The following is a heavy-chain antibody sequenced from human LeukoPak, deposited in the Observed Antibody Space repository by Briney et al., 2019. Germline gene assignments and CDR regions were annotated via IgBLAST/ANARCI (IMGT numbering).Heavy chain of an antibody. Sequence: PSETLSLTCSVSGYSISSGYYWGWIRQPPGKGLEWIGSIYHSGSTYYNPSLKSRVTISVDTSKNQFSLKLSSVTAADTAVYHCARDPSPHIVLMVYAMFGVFDYWGQGTLVTVSS. CDR3: ARDPSPHIVLMVYAMFGVFDY. CDR2: IYHSGST. J-gene: IGHJ4*02. V-gene: IGHV4-38-2*02. D-gene: IGHD2-8*01. CDR1: GYSISSGYY.